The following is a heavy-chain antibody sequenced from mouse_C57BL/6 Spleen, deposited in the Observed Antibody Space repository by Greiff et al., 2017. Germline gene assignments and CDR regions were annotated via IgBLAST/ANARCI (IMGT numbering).Heavy chain of an antibody. CDR1: GYTFTNYW. V-gene: IGHV1-63*01. J-gene: IGHJ3*01. Sequence: VQLQQSGAELVRPGTSVKMSCKASGYTFTNYWIGWAKQRPGHGLEWIGDIYPGGGYTNYNEKFKGKATLTADKASSTAYMQFSSLTSEDSAIYYCARRNGNYPAWFADWGQGTLVTVSA. CDR3: ARRNGNYPAWFAD. D-gene: IGHD2-1*01. CDR2: IYPGGGYT.